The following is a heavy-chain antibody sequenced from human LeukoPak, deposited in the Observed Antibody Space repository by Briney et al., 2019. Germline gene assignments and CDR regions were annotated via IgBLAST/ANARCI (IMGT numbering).Heavy chain of an antibody. J-gene: IGHJ4*02. Sequence: GRSLRLSCAASGFTFTNAWMSWVRQAPGKGLEWVGRIKSKTDGGTAEYAAPVKGRFTISRDDSKNTLYLQMNSLKTEDTAVYYCTTEISSGFDYWGQGTLVTVSS. D-gene: IGHD3-22*01. V-gene: IGHV3-15*01. CDR3: TTEISSGFDY. CDR2: IKSKTDGGTA. CDR1: GFTFTNAW.